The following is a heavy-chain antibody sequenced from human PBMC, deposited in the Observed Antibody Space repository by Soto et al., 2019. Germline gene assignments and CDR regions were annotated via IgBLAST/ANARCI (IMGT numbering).Heavy chain of an antibody. CDR3: ARGLSNGAYSHYMDV. J-gene: IGHJ6*03. V-gene: IGHV3-23*01. D-gene: IGHD4-4*01. Sequence: PGGSLRLSCEASGFTFSTYAMTWVRQAPGKGLEWVSAISGSGGDTYYADSVKGRFTISRDNSKNMLYVQMNSLRADDTAVYYCARGLSNGAYSHYMDVWGKGTTVTVAS. CDR1: GFTFSTYA. CDR2: ISGSGGDT.